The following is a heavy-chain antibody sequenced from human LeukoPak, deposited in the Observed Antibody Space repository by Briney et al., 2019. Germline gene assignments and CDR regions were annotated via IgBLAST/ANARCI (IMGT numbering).Heavy chain of an antibody. J-gene: IGHJ3*02. V-gene: IGHV4-4*08. CDR1: GCSITGYH. Sequence: SETLSLTCTVSGCSITGYHWSWIRQPPGKGLEWIGYIYSSGSTEYKPSLKSRATISADTSKNQFSLKLTPVTAADTAIYYCARRNDFDIWGQGTMVTVSS. CDR2: IYSSGST. CDR3: ARRNDFDI.